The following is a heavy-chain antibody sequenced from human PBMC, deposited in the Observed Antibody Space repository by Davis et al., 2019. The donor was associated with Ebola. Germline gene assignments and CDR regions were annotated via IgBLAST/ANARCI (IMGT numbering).Heavy chain of an antibody. CDR1: GGTFSSYA. J-gene: IGHJ5*02. D-gene: IGHD6-25*01. CDR3: ARGGIMLAANNFFNS. V-gene: IGHV1-69*13. Sequence: SVKVSCKASGGTFSSYAISWVRQAPGQGLEWMGGIIPLFGTTNYAQMFQGRVTITADASSTTVYLDLSSLTSDDTAIYYCARGGIMLAANNFFNSWGQGTLVTVSS. CDR2: IIPLFGTT.